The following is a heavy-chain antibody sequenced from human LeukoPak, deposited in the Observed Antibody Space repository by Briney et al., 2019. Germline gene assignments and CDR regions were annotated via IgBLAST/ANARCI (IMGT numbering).Heavy chain of an antibody. CDR1: GGSISSYY. D-gene: IGHD6-13*01. Sequence: SETLSLTCTVSGGSISSYYWNWIRQPAGKGLEWIGRIYDSGNTNYNPSLKSRVIMSEDTSKNQFSLKLSSVTAADTAVYYCARTYSSSWYWFDPWGQGTLVTVAS. J-gene: IGHJ5*02. CDR3: ARTYSSSWYWFDP. V-gene: IGHV4-4*07. CDR2: IYDSGNT.